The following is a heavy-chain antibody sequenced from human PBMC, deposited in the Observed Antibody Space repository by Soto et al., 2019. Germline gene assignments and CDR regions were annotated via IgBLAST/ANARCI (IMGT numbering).Heavy chain of an antibody. D-gene: IGHD3-3*01. CDR3: ATLFSDQYDFSGRLHY. V-gene: IGHV3-33*05. CDR2: VAYDGGTK. J-gene: IGHJ4*02. CDR1: GFTFSRHG. Sequence: QVQLVESGGGVVQPGTSLRLSCAASGFTFSRHGMHWVRQAPGKGLEWLSSVAYDGGTKYYVDSVNGRFAISRDNSRNTLYLQMTRLKAEDTAVYYCATLFSDQYDFSGRLHYWGQGTLVTVSS.